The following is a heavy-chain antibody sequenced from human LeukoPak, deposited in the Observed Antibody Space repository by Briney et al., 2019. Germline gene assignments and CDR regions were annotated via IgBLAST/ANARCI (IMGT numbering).Heavy chain of an antibody. CDR2: IIPILGIA. V-gene: IGHV1-69*02. D-gene: IGHD1-7*01. CDR1: GGTFSSYT. Sequence: GASVKVSCKASGGTFSSYTISWVRQAPGQGLEWMGRIIPILGIANYAQKVQGRVTINGDKSTSTAYMEVSSLRSGDTAVYYCARAVGGGELYWGQGTLVTVSS. J-gene: IGHJ4*02. CDR3: ARAVGGGELY.